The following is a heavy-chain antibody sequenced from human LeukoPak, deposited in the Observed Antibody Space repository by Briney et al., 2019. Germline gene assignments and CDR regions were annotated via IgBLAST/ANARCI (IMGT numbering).Heavy chain of an antibody. CDR1: GYTFTGYY. CDR3: ARDPNAMVRGVKGSY. J-gene: IGHJ4*02. CDR2: INPNSGGT. D-gene: IGHD3-10*01. V-gene: IGHV1-2*02. Sequence: GASVKVSCKASGYTFTGYYMHWVRQAPGQGLEWMGWINPNSGGTNYQGRVTRTRDTSISTAYMGLSRLRSDDTAVYYCARDPNAMVRGVKGSYWGQGTLVTVSS.